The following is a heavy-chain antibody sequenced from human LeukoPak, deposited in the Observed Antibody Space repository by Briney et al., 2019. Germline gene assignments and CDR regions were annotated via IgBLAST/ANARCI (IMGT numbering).Heavy chain of an antibody. V-gene: IGHV3-30-3*01. J-gene: IGHJ4*02. D-gene: IGHD1-26*01. CDR1: GFTFSSYA. Sequence: PGGSLRLSCAASGFTFSSYAMHWVRQAPGKGLEWVAVISYDGSNKYYADSVKGRFTISRDNSKNTLYLQMNSLRAEDTAVYYCARGPGSLRLLFDYWGQGTLVTVSS. CDR2: ISYDGSNK. CDR3: ARGPGSLRLLFDY.